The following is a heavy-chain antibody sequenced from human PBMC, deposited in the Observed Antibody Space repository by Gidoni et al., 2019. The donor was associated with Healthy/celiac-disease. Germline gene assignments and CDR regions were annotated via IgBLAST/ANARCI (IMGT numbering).Heavy chain of an antibody. CDR3: ARAALLLDDAFDI. CDR2: ISYSGST. V-gene: IGHV4-59*01. Sequence: HVTRQYSGPQLVKPSDTLSLTCTVSAGSISSYDWSWIRPPPGKGLDWLGYISYSGSTNYNPSLKSRVTISVDTSKNPFSLKLSSVTVADTAVYYCARAALLLDDAFDIWGQGTMVTVSS. D-gene: IGHD3-22*01. J-gene: IGHJ3*02. CDR1: AGSISSYD.